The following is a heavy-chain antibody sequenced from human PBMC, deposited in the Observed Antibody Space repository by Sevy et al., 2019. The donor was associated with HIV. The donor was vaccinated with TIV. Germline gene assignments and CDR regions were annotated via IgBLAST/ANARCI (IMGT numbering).Heavy chain of an antibody. CDR3: ARAPPVRSGDDSLNWFDP. D-gene: IGHD5-12*01. J-gene: IGHJ5*02. CDR1: GGSISVYY. V-gene: IGHV4-59*01. CDR2: VYHTGST. Sequence: SETLSLTCTVSGGSISVYYWSWIRQPPGKELEYIGYVYHTGSTNYNPSLKSRVTISLDTSNNQFSLKLTSVTAADTAEDYGARAPPVRSGDDSLNWFDPWGQETLVTVSS.